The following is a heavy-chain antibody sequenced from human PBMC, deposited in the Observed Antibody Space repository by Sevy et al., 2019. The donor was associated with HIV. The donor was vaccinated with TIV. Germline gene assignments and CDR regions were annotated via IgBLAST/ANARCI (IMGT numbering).Heavy chain of an antibody. CDR3: ARKTYYYDSSGYYPGGFDY. Sequence: GGSLRLSCAASGFTVSSNYMSWVRQAPGKGLEWVSVIYSGGSTYYADSVKGRFTISRDNSKNTLYLQMNSLRAEDTAVYYWARKTYYYDSSGYYPGGFDYWGQGTLVTVSS. CDR1: GFTVSSNY. V-gene: IGHV3-53*01. D-gene: IGHD3-22*01. CDR2: IYSGGST. J-gene: IGHJ4*02.